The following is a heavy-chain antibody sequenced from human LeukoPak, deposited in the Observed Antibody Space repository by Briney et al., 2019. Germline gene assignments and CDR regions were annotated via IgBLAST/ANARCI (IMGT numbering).Heavy chain of an antibody. V-gene: IGHV3-74*01. CDR3: ARGYSGSYHFDY. J-gene: IGHJ4*02. Sequence: GGSLRLSCAASGFTFSSYWMHWVRQAPWKGLVWVSRINTDGSSTSYADSVRGRFTISRDNAKNTLYLQMNSLRAEDTAVYYCARGYSGSYHFDYWGQGTLVTVSS. CDR1: GFTFSSYW. CDR2: INTDGSST. D-gene: IGHD1-26*01.